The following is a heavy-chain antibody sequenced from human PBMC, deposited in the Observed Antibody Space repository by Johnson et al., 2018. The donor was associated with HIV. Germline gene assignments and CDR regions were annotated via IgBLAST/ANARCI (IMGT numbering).Heavy chain of an antibody. D-gene: IGHD6-6*01. CDR3: ARDFSSSSNAFDI. V-gene: IGHV3-66*01. Sequence: MLLVESGGALVQPGGSLRLSCAGSGFNVSDNYMSWVRQAPGKGLEWVSVIYSGGVTYYIDSVKGRFTISRDNAKNSLYLQMNSLRAEDTAVYYCARDFSSSSNAFDIWGQGTMVTVSS. J-gene: IGHJ3*02. CDR2: IYSGGVT. CDR1: GFNVSDNY.